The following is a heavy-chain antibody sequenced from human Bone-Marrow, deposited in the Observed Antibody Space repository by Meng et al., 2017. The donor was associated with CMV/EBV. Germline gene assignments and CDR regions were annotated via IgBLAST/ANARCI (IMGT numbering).Heavy chain of an antibody. CDR1: GFTFGDYA. V-gene: IGHV3-21*01. Sequence: GGFLRLSCTASGFTFGDYAMSWVRQAPGKGLEWVSSISSSSRYIYYADSVKGRFTISRDNAKNSLYLQMNSLRVDDTAVYYGARDQEYSESQFLEPWFDPWGQGTLVTVSS. D-gene: IGHD1-26*01. J-gene: IGHJ5*02. CDR2: ISSSSRYI. CDR3: ARDQEYSESQFLEPWFDP.